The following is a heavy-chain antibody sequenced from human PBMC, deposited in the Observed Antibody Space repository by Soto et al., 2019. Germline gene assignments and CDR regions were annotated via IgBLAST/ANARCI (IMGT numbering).Heavy chain of an antibody. V-gene: IGHV3-23*01. Sequence: GGSLRLSCAASGFTFTRYAMNWVRQAPGKGLEWVSTISDSGTTTWYADSVKGRFTISRDISRNTLSLQMDSLRAEDTAMYYCARRGGSGWGAFDVWGQGTMVTVSS. CDR3: ARRGGSGWGAFDV. J-gene: IGHJ3*01. CDR2: ISDSGTTT. D-gene: IGHD6-19*01. CDR1: GFTFTRYA.